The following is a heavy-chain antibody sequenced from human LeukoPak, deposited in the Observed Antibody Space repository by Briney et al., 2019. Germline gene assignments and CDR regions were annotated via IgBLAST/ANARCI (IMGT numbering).Heavy chain of an antibody. J-gene: IGHJ4*02. CDR3: AGGIAVAGRSFDY. CDR1: GGSFSGYY. D-gene: IGHD6-19*01. Sequence: SETLSLTCAVYGGSFSGYYWSWIRQPPGKGLEWIGEINHSGSTNYNPSLKSRVTISVDTYKKQFSLKQSSGTAADTTVYYCAGGIAVAGRSFDYWGQGTLVTVSS. V-gene: IGHV4-34*01. CDR2: INHSGST.